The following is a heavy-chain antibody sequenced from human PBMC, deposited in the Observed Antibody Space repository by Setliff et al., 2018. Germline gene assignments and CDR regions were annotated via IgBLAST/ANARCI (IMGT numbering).Heavy chain of an antibody. CDR3: ARENMAKNFWGEHSDY. CDR1: GYAFTTYY. J-gene: IGHJ4*02. Sequence: VKVSCTASGYAFTTYYMHWVRQAPGQGLEWIGVINPSDGSTTYAQKFQGRVTMTRDTSTNTVYMQLSSLRSEDTAVYYCARENMAKNFWGEHSDYWGQGTLVTVSS. D-gene: IGHD3-3*01. V-gene: IGHV1-46*01. CDR2: INPSDGST.